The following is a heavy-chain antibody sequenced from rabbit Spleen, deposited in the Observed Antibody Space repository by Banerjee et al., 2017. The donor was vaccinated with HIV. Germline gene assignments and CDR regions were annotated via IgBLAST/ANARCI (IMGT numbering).Heavy chain of an antibody. CDR1: GFSFSSNHF. J-gene: IGHJ2*01. CDR3: ARNYVNAFDP. D-gene: IGHD1-1*01. V-gene: IGHV1S40*01. Sequence: QSLEESGGDLVKPGASLTLTCTASGFSFSSNHFICWVRQAPGKGLEWIACIYAGSSGTTYYKSWAKGRFTISKTSSTTVTLQMTSLTAADTATYFCARNYVNAFDPWGPGTLVTVS. CDR2: IYAGSSGTT.